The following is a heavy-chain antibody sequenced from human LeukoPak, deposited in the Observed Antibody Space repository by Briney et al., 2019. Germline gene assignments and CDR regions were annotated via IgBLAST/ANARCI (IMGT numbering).Heavy chain of an antibody. D-gene: IGHD5-12*01. J-gene: IGHJ4*02. CDR3: ARDGGSGYDSMVIDY. CDR2: IYYSGST. Sequence: SQTLSLTCTVSGGSISSGGYYWSWIRQHPGKGLEWIGYIYYSGSTHYNPSLKSRVTISVDTSKNQFSLKLSSVTAADTAVYYCARDGGSGYDSMVIDYWGQGTLVTVSS. V-gene: IGHV4-31*03. CDR1: GGSISSGGYY.